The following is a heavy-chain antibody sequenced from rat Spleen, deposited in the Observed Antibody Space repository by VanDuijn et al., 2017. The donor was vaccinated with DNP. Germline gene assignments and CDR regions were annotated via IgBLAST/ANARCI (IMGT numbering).Heavy chain of an antibody. D-gene: IGHD1-6*01. CDR3: TRWGLMDA. J-gene: IGHJ4*01. Sequence: EVQLVESGGGLVQPGRSLKLSCAASGFTFSNDGLAWVRQTPTKGLEWAAYITTAGGNTSYRDPVKGRFPISRDNAENTQYLQMDSLRSEDTATYYCTRWGLMDAWVQGTSVTVSS. V-gene: IGHV5S13*01. CDR2: ITTAGGNT. CDR1: GFTFSNDG.